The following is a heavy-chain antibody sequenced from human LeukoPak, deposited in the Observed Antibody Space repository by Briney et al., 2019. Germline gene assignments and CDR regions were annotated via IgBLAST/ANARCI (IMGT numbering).Heavy chain of an antibody. CDR3: ATSVVLTPPFDY. Sequence: ASVKVSCKVSGYTLTELSMHWVRQAPGKGLEWMGGFDPEDGETIYAQKFQGRVTMTEDTSTDTASMELSSLRSEDTAVYYCATSVVLTPPFDYWGQGTLVTVSS. CDR2: FDPEDGET. CDR1: GYTLTELS. D-gene: IGHD2-8*01. J-gene: IGHJ4*02. V-gene: IGHV1-24*01.